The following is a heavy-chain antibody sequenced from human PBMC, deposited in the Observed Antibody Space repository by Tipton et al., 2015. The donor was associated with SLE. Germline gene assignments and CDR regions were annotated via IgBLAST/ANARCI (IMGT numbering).Heavy chain of an antibody. Sequence: TLSLTCTVSGTSISGYYWNWIRQSPGRGLEWVGYISYSGNTNYNPSLKRRVTISVDTSKTHFSLNLSSVTAADTAVYYCARGGLGSDLQGSIYLGLWGQGALVTVSS. CDR3: ARGGLGSDLQGSIYLGL. CDR1: GTSISGYY. J-gene: IGHJ1*01. CDR2: ISYSGNT. D-gene: IGHD7-27*01. V-gene: IGHV4-59*01.